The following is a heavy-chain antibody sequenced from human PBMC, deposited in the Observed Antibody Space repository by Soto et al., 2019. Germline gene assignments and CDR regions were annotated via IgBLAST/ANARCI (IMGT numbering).Heavy chain of an antibody. J-gene: IGHJ6*02. CDR3: AGDGRGIVVVPAAMTLYYGMDV. CDR2: IYTSGST. CDR1: GGSISSYY. V-gene: IGHV4-4*07. Sequence: QVQLQESGPGLVKPSETLSLTCTVSGGSISSYYWSWIRQPAGKGLEWIGRIYTSGSTNYNPSLKSRVTMAVDPSKNQFSLKLGSVTAADTAVDYCAGDGRGIVVVPAAMTLYYGMDVWGQGTTVTVSS. D-gene: IGHD2-2*01.